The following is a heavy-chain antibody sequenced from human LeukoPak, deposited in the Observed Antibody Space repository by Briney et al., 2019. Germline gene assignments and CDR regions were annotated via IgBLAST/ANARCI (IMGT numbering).Heavy chain of an antibody. Sequence: PGGSLRLSCAASGFTVSSNYMSWVRQAPGKGLEWVSVIYSGGSTYYADSVKGRFTISRDNSKNTLYLQMNSLRAEDTAVYYCARDKGYYGSGSLDVWGQGTTVTVSS. CDR2: IYSGGST. CDR1: GFTVSSNY. J-gene: IGHJ6*02. D-gene: IGHD3-10*01. V-gene: IGHV3-53*01. CDR3: ARDKGYYGSGSLDV.